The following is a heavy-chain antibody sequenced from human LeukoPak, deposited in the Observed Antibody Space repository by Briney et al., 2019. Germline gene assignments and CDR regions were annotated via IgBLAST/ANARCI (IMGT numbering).Heavy chain of an antibody. J-gene: IGHJ3*02. Sequence: GGSLRLSCAASGFTFSTYSMHWVRQAPGKGLEYVSAISSNGGATYYANSVKGRFTISRDNSKNTAYLQMGSLRAEDMAVYYCARVRRQQLVRDAFDIWGQGTMVTVSS. D-gene: IGHD6-13*01. CDR2: ISSNGGAT. CDR3: ARVRRQQLVRDAFDI. V-gene: IGHV3-64*01. CDR1: GFTFSTYS.